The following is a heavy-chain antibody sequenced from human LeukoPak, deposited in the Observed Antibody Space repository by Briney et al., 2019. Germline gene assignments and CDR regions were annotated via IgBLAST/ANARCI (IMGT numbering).Heavy chain of an antibody. CDR1: AFTFSSYW. CDR3: ARASYDILTGPIYYFDY. V-gene: IGHV3-7*03. D-gene: IGHD3-9*01. Sequence: GGSLRLSCAASAFTFSSYWMSWVRQAPGKGLEWVANINQDGSEKFYVDSVKGRFTISRDNAKNSLYLQMNSLRAEDTAVYYCARASYDILTGPIYYFDYWGQGTLVTVSS. CDR2: INQDGSEK. J-gene: IGHJ4*02.